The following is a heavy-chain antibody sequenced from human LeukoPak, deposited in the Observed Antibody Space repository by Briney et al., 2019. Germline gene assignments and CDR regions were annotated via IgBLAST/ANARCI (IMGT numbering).Heavy chain of an antibody. CDR3: ARDLGSRN. J-gene: IGHJ4*02. CDR2: LNTYDRST. D-gene: IGHD7-27*01. Sequence: GGSLRLSCAASGFTFSEFWMHWFRQAPGKGLEWVSRLNTYDRSTTYADSVKGRFTISSDNAKNTLYLQMNSLRIEDTAVYYCARDLGSRNWGQGTLVTVSS. CDR1: GFTFSEFW. V-gene: IGHV3-74*03.